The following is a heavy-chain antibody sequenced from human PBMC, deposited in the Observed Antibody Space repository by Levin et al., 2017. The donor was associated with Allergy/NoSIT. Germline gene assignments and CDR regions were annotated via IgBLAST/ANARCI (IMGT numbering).Heavy chain of an antibody. CDR2: IKQDGSAK. J-gene: IGHJ4*02. CDR3: ARTSSGHDSDY. CDR1: GFTFSSYW. Sequence: GGSLRLSCAASGFTFSSYWMSWVRQAPGKGLEWVANIKQDGSAKNYADSMKGRFIISRDNARNTLFLQMNSLRAEDTAVYYCARTSSGHDSDYWGQGTLVTVSS. D-gene: IGHD5-12*01. V-gene: IGHV3-7*01.